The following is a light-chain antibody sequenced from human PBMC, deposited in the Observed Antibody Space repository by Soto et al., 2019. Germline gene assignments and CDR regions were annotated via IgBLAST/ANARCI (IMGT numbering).Light chain of an antibody. CDR2: TTS. J-gene: IGKJ3*01. CDR1: QSVTSSC. V-gene: IGKV3-20*01. Sequence: IVLTQSPATLSLSPGERATLSCTASQSVTSSCLAWYQRKPGQAPRLLSHTTSTRATDIPDRFSGSGSGTDFTLTISRLQREDFAVYSCQQCGGSPLFSFGPGTRVDI. CDR3: QQCGGSPLFS.